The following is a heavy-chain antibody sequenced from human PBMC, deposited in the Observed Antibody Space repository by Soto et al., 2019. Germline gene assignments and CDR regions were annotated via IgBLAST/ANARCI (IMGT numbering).Heavy chain of an antibody. Sequence: SETLSLTCAVSGGSIGGVGYSWSWIRQPPGGGLEWIGYMYHSGTFLKSPSLKTRLTMSLDMSKNQFSLTLNSMTAADTAVYYCARAQFYSGSGNYNNLMFDAWGQGIQVT. V-gene: IGHV4-30-2*01. CDR3: ARAQFYSGSGNYNNLMFDA. J-gene: IGHJ5*02. CDR1: GGSIGGVGYS. D-gene: IGHD3-10*01. CDR2: MYHSGTF.